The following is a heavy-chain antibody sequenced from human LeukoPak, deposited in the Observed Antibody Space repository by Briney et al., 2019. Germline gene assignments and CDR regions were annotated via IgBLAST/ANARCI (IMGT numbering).Heavy chain of an antibody. CDR1: GFTFSSYA. J-gene: IGHJ4*02. D-gene: IGHD2-2*01. CDR2: ISGSGGST. Sequence: PGGSLRLSCAASGFTFSSYAMSWVRQAPGKGLEWVSAISGSGGSTYYADSVKGRFAISRDNSKNTLYLQMNSLRAEDTAVYYCAKKASRSSTTCLDYWGQGTLVTVSS. CDR3: AKKASRSSTTCLDY. V-gene: IGHV3-23*01.